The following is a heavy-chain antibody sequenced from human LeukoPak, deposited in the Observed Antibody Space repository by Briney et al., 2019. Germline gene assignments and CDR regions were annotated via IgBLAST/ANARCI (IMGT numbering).Heavy chain of an antibody. V-gene: IGHV4-39*01. J-gene: IGHJ4*02. CDR2: VYYTGTT. Sequence: PSETLSLTCTVSGGSISSRNYYWGWIRQPPGKGLEWIGGVYYTGTTYSNPSLKSRVTISVDTSKNQFPLRLSSVTAADTAVYYCARHVSVAVTNFFDYWGQGTLVTVSS. CDR3: ARHVSVAVTNFFDY. CDR1: GGSISSRNYY. D-gene: IGHD6-19*01.